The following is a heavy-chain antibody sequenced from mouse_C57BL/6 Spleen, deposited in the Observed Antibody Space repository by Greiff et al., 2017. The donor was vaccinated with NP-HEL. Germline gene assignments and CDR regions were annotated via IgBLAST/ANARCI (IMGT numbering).Heavy chain of an antibody. V-gene: IGHV1-12*01. CDR3: ARGGYAMDY. J-gene: IGHJ4*01. CDR2: IYPGNGDT. Sequence: QVQLQQSGAELVRPGASVKMSCKASGYTFTSYNMHWVKQTPSQGLEWIGAIYPGNGDTSSNQKFKGKATLTVDQSSSTAYMQLSSLTSEDSAVYFCARGGYAMDYWGQGTSVTVSS. CDR1: GYTFTSYN.